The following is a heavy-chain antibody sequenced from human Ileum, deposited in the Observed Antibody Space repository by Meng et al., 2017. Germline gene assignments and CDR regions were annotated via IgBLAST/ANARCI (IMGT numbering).Heavy chain of an antibody. CDR2: INRGGNT. CDR1: GGSFSGYY. J-gene: IGHJ4*02. Sequence: VQLLQWGAGLLKPSDTLSLPCAVSGGSFSGYYWTWIRQSPGKGLEWIGEINRGGNTNYNPSLKSRITMSVDTSKNQFFLNLTSVTPADTAVYYCARAWSSSWSFLDFWGQGGLVTVSS. D-gene: IGHD6-13*01. CDR3: ARAWSSSWSFLDF. V-gene: IGHV4-34*01.